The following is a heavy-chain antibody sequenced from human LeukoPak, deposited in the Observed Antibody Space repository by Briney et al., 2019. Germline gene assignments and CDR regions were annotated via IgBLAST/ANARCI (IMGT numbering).Heavy chain of an antibody. CDR1: RFIFSDYW. CDR3: ARKKYYYDTSANGWFDP. J-gene: IGHJ5*02. CDR2: IKDDGSDK. Sequence: GGSLRLSCAASRFIFSDYWMTWVRQAPGQGLEWVASIKDDGSDKNYVDSVRGRFTISRDNAKNSLSLQMNSLRAEDTAVFYCARKKYYYDTSANGWFDPWGQGTLVSVSS. D-gene: IGHD3-22*01. V-gene: IGHV3-7*01.